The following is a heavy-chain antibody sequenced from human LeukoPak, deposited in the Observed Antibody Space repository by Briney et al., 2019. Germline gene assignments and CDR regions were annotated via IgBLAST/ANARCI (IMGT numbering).Heavy chain of an antibody. CDR1: GFTFSGYS. CDR3: ARNSGWYVDY. D-gene: IGHD6-19*01. V-gene: IGHV3-21*01. CDR2: FGTRSTSI. Sequence: GGSLRLSCTASGFTFSGYSMNWIRQAPGKGLEWVSSFGTRSTSIYHAGSVKGRFTISRDNSKNTLYLQMNSLRAEDTAVYYCARNSGWYVDYWGQGTLVTVSS. J-gene: IGHJ4*02.